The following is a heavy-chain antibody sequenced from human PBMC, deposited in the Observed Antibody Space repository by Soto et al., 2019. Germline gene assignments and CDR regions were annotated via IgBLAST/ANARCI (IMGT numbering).Heavy chain of an antibody. CDR2: IYYSGST. V-gene: IGHV4-39*01. CDR1: VGSISSSSYY. Sequence: QLQLQESGPGLAKPSETLSLTCTVSVGSISSSSYYWGWIRQPPGKGLEWIGSIYYSGSTYYNPSLKSRVTISVDKSKDQFSLKMSPVTGADTAVYYCAGRPVSYSSSFDQGGDYWGQGTLGTVSS. J-gene: IGHJ4*02. D-gene: IGHD6-13*01. CDR3: AGRPVSYSSSFDQGGDY.